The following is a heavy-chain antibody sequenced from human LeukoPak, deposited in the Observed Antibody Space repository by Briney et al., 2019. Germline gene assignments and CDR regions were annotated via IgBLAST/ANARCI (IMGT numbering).Heavy chain of an antibody. D-gene: IGHD3-22*01. CDR1: GFTFSNYA. CDR3: AKLQDFYDNSGYSYFDN. CDR2: ITGNALNT. J-gene: IGHJ4*02. V-gene: IGHV3-23*01. Sequence: PGGSLRLSCAASGFTFSNYAMSWVRQAPGKGLEWVSSITGNALNTYQADFIKGRFTISSDDSKNTLYLHLSSLRVEDTAVYYCAKLQDFYDNSGYSYFDNWGQGTLVTVSS.